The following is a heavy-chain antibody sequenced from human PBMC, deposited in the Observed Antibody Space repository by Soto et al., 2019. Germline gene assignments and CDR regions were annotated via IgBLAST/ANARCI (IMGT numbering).Heavy chain of an antibody. CDR3: ARGPYYDFWSGRGHFDY. V-gene: IGHV1-69*06. CDR2: IIPIFGTA. CDR1: GGTFSSYA. J-gene: IGHJ4*02. Sequence: QVQLVQSGAEVEKPGSSVKVSCKASGGTFSSYAISWVRQAPGQGLEWMGGIIPIFGTANYAQKFQGRVTITADKSTSTAYMELSSLRSEDTAVYYCARGPYYDFWSGRGHFDYWGQGTLVTVSS. D-gene: IGHD3-3*01.